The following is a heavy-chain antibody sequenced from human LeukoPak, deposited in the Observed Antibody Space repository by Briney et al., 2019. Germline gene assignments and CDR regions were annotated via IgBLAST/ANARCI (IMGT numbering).Heavy chain of an antibody. CDR2: ISYDGSNK. D-gene: IGHD2-8*01. CDR1: GFTFSSYA. Sequence: PGGSLRLSCAASGFTFSSYAMHWVRQAPGKGLEWVAVISYDGSNKYYADSVKGPFTISRDNSKNTLYLQMNSLRAEDTAVYYCARGPERTGVGTRYYYDMDVWGQGTTVTVSS. V-gene: IGHV3-30-3*01. J-gene: IGHJ6*02. CDR3: ARGPERTGVGTRYYYDMDV.